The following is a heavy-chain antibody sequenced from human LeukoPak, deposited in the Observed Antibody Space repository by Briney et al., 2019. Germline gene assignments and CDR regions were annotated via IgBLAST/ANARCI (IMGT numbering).Heavy chain of an antibody. D-gene: IGHD6-19*01. CDR3: ARVHYKIAVAGKGGGTSMDV. CDR1: GFTFSSYE. J-gene: IGHJ6*02. Sequence: PGGSLRLSCAASGFTFSSYEMNWVRQAPGKGLEWVSYISSSGSTIYYADSVKGRFTISRDNAKNSLYLQMNSPRAEDTAVYYCARVHYKIAVAGKGGGTSMDVWGQGTTVTVSS. CDR2: ISSSGSTI. V-gene: IGHV3-48*03.